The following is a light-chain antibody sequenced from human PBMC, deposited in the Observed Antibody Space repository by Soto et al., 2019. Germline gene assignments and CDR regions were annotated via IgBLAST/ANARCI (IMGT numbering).Light chain of an antibody. J-gene: IGLJ3*02. V-gene: IGLV2-11*01. CDR2: DVS. CDR3: CSYAGTPWL. Sequence: QSALTQPRSVSGSPGQSVTISCAGTNSDVGAYNYVSWYQQHPGKAPTRIIYDVSNRPSGVPGRFSGSKSGNTASLTISGLQAEDEADYYCCSYAGTPWLFGGGTKLTVL. CDR1: NSDVGAYNY.